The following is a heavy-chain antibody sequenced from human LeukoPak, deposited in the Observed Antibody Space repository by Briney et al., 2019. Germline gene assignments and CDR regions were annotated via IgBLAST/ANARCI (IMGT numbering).Heavy chain of an antibody. CDR1: GDSFSSHY. CDR2: ISYIGST. Sequence: SETLSPTCTVSGDSFSSHYWTWIRQPPGKGLEWIGYISYIGSTNYSPSLKSRVTISIDTSKNQFSLKLTSVTAADTAVYYCARDLVTVAKGFDIWGQGTMVSVSS. V-gene: IGHV4-59*11. D-gene: IGHD3-9*01. CDR3: ARDLVTVAKGFDI. J-gene: IGHJ3*02.